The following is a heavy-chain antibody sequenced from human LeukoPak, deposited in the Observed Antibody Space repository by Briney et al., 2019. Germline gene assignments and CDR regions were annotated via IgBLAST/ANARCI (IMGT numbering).Heavy chain of an antibody. CDR2: INGGGTT. V-gene: IGHV3-23*01. D-gene: IGHD3-10*01. Sequence: PGGPLRLSCAPSGFTFCNFAMSWVRQAPGKGLEGVSSINGGGTTYYADSVRGRFTISRDNAKSTLYLQMNNLRAEDTAFYYCAKDRGNYYNTPRFDPWGQGTLVTVSS. J-gene: IGHJ5*02. CDR1: GFTFCNFA. CDR3: AKDRGNYYNTPRFDP.